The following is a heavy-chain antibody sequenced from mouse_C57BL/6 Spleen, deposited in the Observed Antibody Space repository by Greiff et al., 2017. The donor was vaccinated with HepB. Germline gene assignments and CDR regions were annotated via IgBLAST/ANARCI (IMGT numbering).Heavy chain of an antibody. J-gene: IGHJ2*01. CDR3: ASKRYYDYDEGDY. D-gene: IGHD2-4*01. CDR1: GYTFTSYW. V-gene: IGHV1-64*01. Sequence: VQLQQSGAELVKPGASVKLSCKASGYTFTSYWMHWVKQRPGQGLEWIGMIHPNSGSTNYNEKFKSKATLTVDKSSSTAYMQLSSLTSEDSAVYYCASKRYYDYDEGDYWGQGTTLTVSS. CDR2: IHPNSGST.